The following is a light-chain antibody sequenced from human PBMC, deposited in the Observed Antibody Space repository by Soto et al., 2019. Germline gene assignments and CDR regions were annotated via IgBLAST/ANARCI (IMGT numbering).Light chain of an antibody. J-gene: IGKJ2*01. CDR3: QQYNNWPDMYT. V-gene: IGKV3-15*01. CDR2: GAS. CDR1: QSVSSN. Sequence: EIVMTQSPATLSVSPGERATLSCRASQSVSSNLAWYQQKPGQAPRLLIYGASTRATGIPARFSGSGSGTEFTLTISRLQSEDFAVYYCQQYNNWPDMYTFGQGTKLEIK.